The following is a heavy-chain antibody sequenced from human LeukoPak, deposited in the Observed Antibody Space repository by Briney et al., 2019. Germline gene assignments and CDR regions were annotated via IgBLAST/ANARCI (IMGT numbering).Heavy chain of an antibody. D-gene: IGHD5-24*01. V-gene: IGHV4-30-4*01. CDR3: ARDLSRDGYNLGY. Sequence: SSETLSLTCTVSGGSISSGDYYWSWIRQPPGKGLGWIGYIYYSGSTYYNPSLKSRVTISVDTSKNQFSLKLSSVTAADTAVYYCARDLSRDGYNLGYWGQGTLVTVSS. CDR1: GGSISSGDYY. J-gene: IGHJ4*02. CDR2: IYYSGST.